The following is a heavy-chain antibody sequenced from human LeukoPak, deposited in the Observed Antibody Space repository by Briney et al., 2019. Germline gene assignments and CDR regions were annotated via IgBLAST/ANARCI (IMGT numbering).Heavy chain of an antibody. CDR1: GFTFSSYG. Sequence: GRSLRLSCAASGFTFSSYGMRWVRQAPGKGLEWVAVIWYDGSNKYYADSVKGRFTISRDNSKNTLYLQMNSLRAEDTAVYYCARGLVNYYVSGSYYDYFDYWGQGTLVTVSS. CDR2: IWYDGSNK. CDR3: ARGLVNYYVSGSYYDYFDY. V-gene: IGHV3-33*01. D-gene: IGHD3-10*01. J-gene: IGHJ4*02.